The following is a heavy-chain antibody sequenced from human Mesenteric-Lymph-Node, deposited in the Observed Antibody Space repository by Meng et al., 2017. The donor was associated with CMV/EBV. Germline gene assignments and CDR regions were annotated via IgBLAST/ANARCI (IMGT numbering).Heavy chain of an antibody. CDR2: VHHSGTT. V-gene: IGHV4-39*01. CDR3: ARRGNYDSDYSEY. J-gene: IGHJ4*02. CDR1: GDSISNSTYY. Sequence: QVQAPESGPGLVKPSETLSPSCIVSGDSISNSTYYWTWIRQPPGKGLEWIGSVHHSGTTYYNPSLKGRLTISVDTSANLFSLRLTTVTAADTATYYCARRGNYDSDYSEYWGQGTLVTVSS. D-gene: IGHD3-22*01.